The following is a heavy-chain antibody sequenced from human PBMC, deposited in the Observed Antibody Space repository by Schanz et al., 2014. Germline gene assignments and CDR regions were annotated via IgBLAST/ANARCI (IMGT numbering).Heavy chain of an antibody. Sequence: VKLVESGGGAVRPGGSLRLSCAASGFTLSSYWMHWVRQAPGKGLEWVAVISYDGSNKYYADSVKGRFTISRDNSKNTLYLQMNTLRAEDTAVYYCARDRGYCSGGSCLTFDYWGQGTLGTVSS. CDR3: ARDRGYCSGGSCLTFDY. CDR2: ISYDGSNK. V-gene: IGHV3-30*19. D-gene: IGHD2-15*01. J-gene: IGHJ4*02. CDR1: GFTLSSYW.